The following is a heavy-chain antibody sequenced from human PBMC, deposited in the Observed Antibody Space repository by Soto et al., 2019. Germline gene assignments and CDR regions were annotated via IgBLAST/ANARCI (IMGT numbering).Heavy chain of an antibody. CDR3: ASMKYLVVPARYHYYYYMDV. J-gene: IGHJ6*03. D-gene: IGHD2-2*01. V-gene: IGHV4-39*01. CDR2: IYYSGST. Sequence: SETLSLTCTVSGGSISSSSYYWGWIRQPPGKGLEWIGSIYYSGSTYYNPSLKSRVTISVDTSKNQFSLKLSSVTAADTAVYYCASMKYLVVPARYHYYYYMDVWGKGTTVTVSS. CDR1: GGSISSSSYY.